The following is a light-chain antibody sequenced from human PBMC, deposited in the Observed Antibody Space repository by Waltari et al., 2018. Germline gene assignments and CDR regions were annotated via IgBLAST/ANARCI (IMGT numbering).Light chain of an antibody. Sequence: DIQMTQSPSTLSASVGDKVTLTCRASQNIGSWLAWYQQKPGKAPKLLIYTASTLQSGVPSRFIGSGSGTEFTVTISSLLPDDFATYYCQQYNSHPWTFGQGTKVEIK. V-gene: IGKV1-5*03. CDR3: QQYNSHPWT. J-gene: IGKJ1*01. CDR1: QNIGSW. CDR2: TAS.